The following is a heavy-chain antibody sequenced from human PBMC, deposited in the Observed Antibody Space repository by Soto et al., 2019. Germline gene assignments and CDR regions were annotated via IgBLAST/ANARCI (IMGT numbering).Heavy chain of an antibody. Sequence: QVQLVQSGAEVKKPGSSVKVSCKASGGTFSSYAISWVRQAPGQGLEWMGGIIPIFGTANYAQKFQGRVTIXXAXSXXTAYMELSSLRSEDTAVYYCARDHFSVGARNWFDPWGQGTLVPVSS. J-gene: IGHJ5*02. CDR2: IIPIFGTA. CDR3: ARDHFSVGARNWFDP. V-gene: IGHV1-69*12. D-gene: IGHD3-3*01. CDR1: GGTFSSYA.